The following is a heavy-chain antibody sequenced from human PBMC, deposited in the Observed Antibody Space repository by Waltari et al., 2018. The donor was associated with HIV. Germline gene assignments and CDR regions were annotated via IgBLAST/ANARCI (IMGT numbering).Heavy chain of an antibody. D-gene: IGHD6-13*01. CDR3: ASGYSSSWRSDYYYYGMDV. J-gene: IGHJ6*02. V-gene: IGHV3-74*01. CDR1: GFTFSSYW. CDR2: INSDGSST. Sequence: EVQLVESGGGLVQPGGSLRLSCAASGFTFSSYWLHWVRQAPGKGLVWVSRINSDGSSTSYADSVKGRFTISRDNAKNTLYLQMNRLRAEDTAVYYCASGYSSSWRSDYYYYGMDVWGQG.